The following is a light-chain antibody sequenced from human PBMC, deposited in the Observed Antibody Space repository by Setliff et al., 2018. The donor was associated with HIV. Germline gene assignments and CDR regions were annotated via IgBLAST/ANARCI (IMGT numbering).Light chain of an antibody. CDR3: CSYAGTYV. CDR2: EVI. V-gene: IGLV2-8*01. CDR1: SSDIGAYNY. Sequence: QSALTQPPSASGSPGQSVAISCTGTSSDIGAYNYVSWYQHHPGKAPKLIIYEVIKRPSGVPDRFSGSKSGNTASLTISGLQAEDEADYYCCSYAGTYVFGTGTKVTVL. J-gene: IGLJ1*01.